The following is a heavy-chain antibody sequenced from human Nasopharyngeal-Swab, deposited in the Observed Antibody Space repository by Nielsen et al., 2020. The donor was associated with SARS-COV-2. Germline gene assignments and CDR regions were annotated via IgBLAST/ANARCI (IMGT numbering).Heavy chain of an antibody. CDR1: GFTFSFYE. J-gene: IGHJ4*02. CDR2: ISGGGDTI. D-gene: IGHD1-1*01. V-gene: IGHV3-48*03. CDR3: VRELDYFDS. Sequence: LSLTCAAYGFTFSFYEMNWVRQAPGKGLEWVAFISGGGDTIFYADSVKGRFTISRDDAKNSLYLQLNTLRVEDTAVYYCVRELDYFDSWGQGALVTVSS.